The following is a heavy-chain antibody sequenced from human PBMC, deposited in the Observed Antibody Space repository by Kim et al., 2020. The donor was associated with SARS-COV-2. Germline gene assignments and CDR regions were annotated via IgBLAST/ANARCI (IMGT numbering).Heavy chain of an antibody. D-gene: IGHD5-18*01. Sequence: SVKVSCKASGGTFSSYAISWVRQAPGQGLEWMGGIIPIFGTANYAQEFQGRVTITADESTSTAYMELSSLRSEDTAVYYCARVGGYSYVPSSYYMDVWGKGTTVTVSS. J-gene: IGHJ6*03. CDR3: ARVGGYSYVPSSYYMDV. CDR1: GGTFSSYA. V-gene: IGHV1-69*13. CDR2: IIPIFGTA.